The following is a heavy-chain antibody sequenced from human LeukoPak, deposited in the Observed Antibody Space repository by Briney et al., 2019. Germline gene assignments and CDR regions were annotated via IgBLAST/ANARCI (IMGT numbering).Heavy chain of an antibody. Sequence: GGSLRLSCAASGFTFSSYAMSWVRQAPGKGLEWVSAISGSGGSTYYADSVKGRFTISRDNSKNTLYLQMNSLRAEDTAVYYCAKDVTNLGYCSGGSCYWPSDYWGQGTLVTVSS. CDR1: GFTFSSYA. CDR2: ISGSGGST. CDR3: AKDVTNLGYCSGGSCYWPSDY. V-gene: IGHV3-23*01. D-gene: IGHD2-15*01. J-gene: IGHJ4*02.